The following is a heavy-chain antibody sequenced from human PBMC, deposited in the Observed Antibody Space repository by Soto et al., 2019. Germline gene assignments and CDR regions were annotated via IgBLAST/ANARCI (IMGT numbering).Heavy chain of an antibody. J-gene: IGHJ3*02. Sequence: SQTLSLTCAISGDSVSSNSAAWNWIRQSPSRGLEWLGRTYYRSKWYNDYAVSVKSRITINPDTSKNQFSLQLNSVTPEDTAVYYCARVSIIVATIVDAFDIWGQGTMVTVSS. CDR1: GDSVSSNSAA. D-gene: IGHD5-12*01. V-gene: IGHV6-1*01. CDR2: TYYRSKWYN. CDR3: ARVSIIVATIVDAFDI.